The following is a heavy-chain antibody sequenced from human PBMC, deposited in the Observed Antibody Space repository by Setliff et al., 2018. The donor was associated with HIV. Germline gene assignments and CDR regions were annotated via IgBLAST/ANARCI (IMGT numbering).Heavy chain of an antibody. CDR3: AGCITGTPHWFDP. J-gene: IGHJ5*02. CDR2: INYSGST. V-gene: IGHV4-59*11. CDR1: GGSISSHY. D-gene: IGHD1-20*01. Sequence: KPSETLSLTCTVSGGSISSHYWSWIRQPPGKRLEWIGYINYSGSTNYNRSLKSRVTISVDKSKNQFSLKLSSVTAADTAVYYCAGCITGTPHWFDPWGQGTLVTVSS.